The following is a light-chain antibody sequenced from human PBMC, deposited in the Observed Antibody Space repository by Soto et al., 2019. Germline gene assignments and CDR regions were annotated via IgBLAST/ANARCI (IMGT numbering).Light chain of an antibody. CDR3: SSYISMIVRV. CDR1: SSDVGGYDF. CDR2: QVS. Sequence: QSALTQPASVSGSPGQSITISCTGTSSDVGGYDFVSWYQHHPGKAPRLIIYQVSNRPSGVSNRFSGSKSGNTASLTISGLQPEDEADYYCSSYISMIVRVFGGGTKRTVL. V-gene: IGLV2-14*01. J-gene: IGLJ3*02.